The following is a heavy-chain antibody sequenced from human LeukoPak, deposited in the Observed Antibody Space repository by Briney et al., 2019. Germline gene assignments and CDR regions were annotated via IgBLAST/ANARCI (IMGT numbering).Heavy chain of an antibody. V-gene: IGHV1-2*02. CDR2: INPNTGVT. J-gene: IGHJ4*02. D-gene: IGHD6-6*01. CDR3: ASYPRYSSSPPFDY. Sequence: ASVKVSCKXSGYTFTGQDMHWVRQAPGQGLEWMGLINPNTGVTNYAQRLQGRVTMTRDTTISTAYMELSRLTSDDTAVYYCASYPRYSSSPPFDYWGQGTLVTVSS. CDR1: GYTFTGQD.